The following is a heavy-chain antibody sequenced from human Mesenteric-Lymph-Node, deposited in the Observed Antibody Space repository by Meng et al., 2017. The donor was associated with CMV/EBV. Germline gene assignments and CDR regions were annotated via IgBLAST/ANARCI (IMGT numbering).Heavy chain of an antibody. D-gene: IGHD3-22*01. CDR2: IYTDGSA. J-gene: IGHJ6*02. CDR1: GLSVSNNY. Sequence: GESLKISCAASGLSVSNNYMTWVRQAPGKGLEWVSIIYTDGSAYYADSVKGRFTFSRDSSKNTVYLQMDSLRAEDTAVYFCARDYPRNYDSSGWSYFYKGMDIWGQGTTVTVSS. V-gene: IGHV3-53*01. CDR3: ARDYPRNYDSSGWSYFYKGMDI.